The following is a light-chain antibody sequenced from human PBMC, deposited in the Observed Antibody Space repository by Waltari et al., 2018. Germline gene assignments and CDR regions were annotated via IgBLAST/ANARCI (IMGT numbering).Light chain of an antibody. V-gene: IGKV3-15*01. CDR2: GAS. J-gene: IGKJ2*03. Sequence: EIVMTQSPATLSVSPWEPAPHPCRANQSVSTKLAWYRHQPGQAPRLLIYGASSRATGVPARFSGSGSGTEFTLSISSLQSEDSAVYYCQQYSNWPPMSSFGQGTKLEIK. CDR3: QQYSNWPPMSS. CDR1: QSVSTK.